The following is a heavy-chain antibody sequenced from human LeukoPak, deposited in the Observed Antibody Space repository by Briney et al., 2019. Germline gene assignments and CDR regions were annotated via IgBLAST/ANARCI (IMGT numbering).Heavy chain of an antibody. CDR2: INSDGGDT. V-gene: IGHV3-74*01. J-gene: IGHJ4*02. CDR3: ATIAVTTALDY. D-gene: IGHD6-19*01. Sequence: GPLRLSCAASGFTFSNYWMHWVRQAPGKGLVWVSRINSDGGDTDYADSVKGRFTISRDNAKNTLFLEMNSLRAEDTAVYYCATIAVTTALDYWGQGVLVAVSS. CDR1: GFTFSNYW.